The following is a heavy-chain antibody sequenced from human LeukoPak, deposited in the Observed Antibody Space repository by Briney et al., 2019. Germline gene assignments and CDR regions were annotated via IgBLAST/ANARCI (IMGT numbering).Heavy chain of an antibody. V-gene: IGHV3-74*01. Sequence: GGSLRLSFAASGFPLSSYWMHWVRPAPGKGLVWVSRINEEGTTIDYSDSVRGRFPLSRDIAKNTLYLPMNSLRPEDTAVYHCVKDFVGVEEFWGQGTRVTVFS. D-gene: IGHD3-16*01. CDR3: VKDFVGVEEF. J-gene: IGHJ4*02. CDR2: INEEGTTI. CDR1: GFPLSSYW.